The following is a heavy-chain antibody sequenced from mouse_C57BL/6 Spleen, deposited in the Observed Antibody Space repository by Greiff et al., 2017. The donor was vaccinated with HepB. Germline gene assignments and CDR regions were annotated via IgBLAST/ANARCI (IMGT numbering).Heavy chain of an antibody. Sequence: VQLQQSGAELVKPGASVKISCKASGYAFSSYWMNWVKQRPGKGLEWIGQIYPGDGDTNYNGKFKGKATLTADKSSSTAYMQRRSLTSEDSAVYFWARSGSSYETWFAYWGQGTLVTVSA. D-gene: IGHD1-1*01. CDR3: ARSGSSYETWFAY. V-gene: IGHV1-80*01. J-gene: IGHJ3*01. CDR2: IYPGDGDT. CDR1: GYAFSSYW.